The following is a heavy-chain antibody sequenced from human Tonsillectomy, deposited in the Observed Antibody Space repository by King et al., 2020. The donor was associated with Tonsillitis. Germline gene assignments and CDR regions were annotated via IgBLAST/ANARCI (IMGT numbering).Heavy chain of an antibody. D-gene: IGHD3-9*01. CDR1: GFTFSSYA. J-gene: IGHJ3*02. V-gene: IGHV3-23*04. CDR3: AKERGDDILFPGEARDAFDI. CDR2: ISGSGGST. Sequence: VQLVESGGGLVQPGGSLRLSCAASGFTFSSYAMSWVRQAPGKGLEWVSAISGSGGSTYYADSVKGRFTISRDNSKNTLYLKMNSLRAEDTAVYYCAKERGDDILFPGEARDAFDIWGQGTMVTVSS.